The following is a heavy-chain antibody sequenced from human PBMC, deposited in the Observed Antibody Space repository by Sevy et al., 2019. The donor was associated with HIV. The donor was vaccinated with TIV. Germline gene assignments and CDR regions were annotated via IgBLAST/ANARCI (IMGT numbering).Heavy chain of an antibody. D-gene: IGHD2-2*01. V-gene: IGHV3-43*01. Sequence: GGSLRLSCAASGFSFDEYAMHWVRQPQGKGLEWVSFINWDGTSTFYAESAKARFTISRDNSNSSLYLQMNNLKTEDTDLYYCAKDQARYCRSSSCFVSYGMDVWGQGTTVTVSS. CDR3: AKDQARYCRSSSCFVSYGMDV. CDR2: INWDGTST. J-gene: IGHJ6*02. CDR1: GFSFDEYA.